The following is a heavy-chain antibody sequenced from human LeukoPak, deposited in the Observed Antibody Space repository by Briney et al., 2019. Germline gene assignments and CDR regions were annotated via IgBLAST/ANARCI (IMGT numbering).Heavy chain of an antibody. D-gene: IGHD3-22*01. CDR3: ARVVVITTAYYYYMDV. J-gene: IGHJ6*03. V-gene: IGHV1-18*01. CDR1: GYTFTSYT. Sequence: VASVKVSCKASGYTFTSYTIHWVRQAPGQSLEWMGWISAYNGNTNYAQKLQGRVTMTTDTSTSTAYMELRSLRSDDTAVYYCARVVVITTAYYYYMDVWGKGTTVTVSS. CDR2: ISAYNGNT.